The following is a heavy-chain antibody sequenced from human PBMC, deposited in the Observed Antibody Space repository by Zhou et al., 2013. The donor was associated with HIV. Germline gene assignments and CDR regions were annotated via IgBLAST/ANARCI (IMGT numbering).Heavy chain of an antibody. CDR1: GYTFTDYY. V-gene: IGHV1-2*02. J-gene: IGHJ4*02. CDR2: MAPNSDAT. D-gene: IGHD1-20*01. Sequence: QVQLVQSGAEVKKPGTSVKVACKASGYTFTDYYMHWVRQAPGQGLEWVGWMAPNSDATKCAPKLQGRVTMTRDTSISTAYMELSSLKSDDTAVYFCATYGPGYNWMYKWGQGTLVTVSS. CDR3: ATYGPGYNWMYK.